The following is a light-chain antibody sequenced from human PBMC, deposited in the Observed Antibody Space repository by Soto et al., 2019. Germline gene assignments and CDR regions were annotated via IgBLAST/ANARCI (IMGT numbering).Light chain of an antibody. Sequence: DIQLTQSPPTLSASVGDRVTITCRASQSIRYYLAWYQQMPGKAPKLLIYGASSLQSGVPPRFSGSGSGTEFTLTISSLQPDDFATYFCQHHYSYSQTFGQGTKVQIK. J-gene: IGKJ1*01. CDR2: GAS. CDR1: QSIRYY. V-gene: IGKV1-5*01. CDR3: QHHYSYSQT.